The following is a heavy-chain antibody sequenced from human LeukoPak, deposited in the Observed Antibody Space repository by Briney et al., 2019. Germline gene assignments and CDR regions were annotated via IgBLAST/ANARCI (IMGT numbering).Heavy chain of an antibody. J-gene: IGHJ4*01. CDR2: IYYSGST. CDR3: ARVSLSGYCSGASCYFDY. Sequence: SETLSLTCTVSGGSISSGGYYWSWIRQHPGKGLEWIGYIYYSGSTYYNPSLKSRVTISVDTSKNQFSLKLSSVTAADTAVYFCARVSLSGYCSGASCYFDYWGHGTLVTVSS. V-gene: IGHV4-31*03. CDR1: GGSISSGGYY. D-gene: IGHD2-15*01.